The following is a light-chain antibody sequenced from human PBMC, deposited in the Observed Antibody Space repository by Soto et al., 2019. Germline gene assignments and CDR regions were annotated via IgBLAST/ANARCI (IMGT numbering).Light chain of an antibody. V-gene: IGLV3-10*01. CDR3: YSTDSSGNHRV. CDR2: EDT. CDR1: ALSKQF. J-gene: IGLJ2*01. Sequence: SYELTQPPSVSVSPGQAARMTCSGDALSKQFTYWYRQRSGQAPVLVIYEDTRRPSGIPERLSGSRSGAVATLTISGAEEEDEADYYCYSTDSSGNHRVFGGGTKLTVL.